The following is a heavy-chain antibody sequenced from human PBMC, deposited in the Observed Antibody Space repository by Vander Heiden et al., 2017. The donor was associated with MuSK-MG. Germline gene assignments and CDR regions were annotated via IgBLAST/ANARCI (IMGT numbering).Heavy chain of an antibody. CDR3: ARLRDVRYNWNYGQRGAFDI. V-gene: IGHV1-18*01. Sequence: QVQLVQSGAEVKKPGASVKVSCKASGYTFTSYGISWVRRAPGQGLEWMEWISAYNGNTNYAQKLQGRVTMTTDTSTSTAYMELRSLRSDDTAVYYCARLRDVRYNWNYGQRGAFDIWGQGTMVTVSS. CDR1: GYTFTSYG. D-gene: IGHD1-7*01. J-gene: IGHJ3*02. CDR2: ISAYNGNT.